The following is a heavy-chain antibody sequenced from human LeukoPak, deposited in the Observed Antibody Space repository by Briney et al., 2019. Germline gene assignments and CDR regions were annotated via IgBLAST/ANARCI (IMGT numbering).Heavy chain of an antibody. CDR3: AKDRPPNYYDSSGYPDY. Sequence: GGSLRLSCAASGFTFSSYGMHWVRQAPGKGLEWVAFIRYDGSNKYYADSVKGRFTISRDNSKNTLYLQMNSLRAEDTAVYYCAKDRPPNYYDSSGYPDYWGQGTLVTVSS. D-gene: IGHD3-22*01. J-gene: IGHJ4*02. CDR2: IRYDGSNK. CDR1: GFTFSSYG. V-gene: IGHV3-30*02.